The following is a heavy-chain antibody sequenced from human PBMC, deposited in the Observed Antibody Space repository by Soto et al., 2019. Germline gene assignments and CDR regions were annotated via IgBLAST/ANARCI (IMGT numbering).Heavy chain of an antibody. CDR3: ARGVVVVTAANSQFYYYYYYGMDV. V-gene: IGHV4-59*01. D-gene: IGHD2-2*01. J-gene: IGHJ6*02. CDR2: IYYSGST. Sequence: SETLSLTXTVSGGSISSYYWSWIRQPPGKGLEWIGYIYYSGSTNYNPSLKSRVTISVDTSKNQFSLKLSSVTAAGTAVYYCARGVVVVTAANSQFYYYYYYGMDVWGQGTTVTVSS. CDR1: GGSISSYY.